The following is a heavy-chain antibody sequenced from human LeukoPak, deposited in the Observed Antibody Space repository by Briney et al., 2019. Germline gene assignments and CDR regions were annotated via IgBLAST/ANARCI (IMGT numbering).Heavy chain of an antibody. CDR1: GYTFTSYY. D-gene: IGHD3-22*01. CDR2: INPSGGST. V-gene: IGHV1-46*01. J-gene: IGHJ4*02. CDR3: ARETYYYDSSGYYLFDY. Sequence: ASVTVSCKASGYTFTSYYMHWVRQAPGQGLEWMGIINPSGGSTSYAQKFQGRVTMTRDMSTSTAYMELRSLRSDDTAVYYCARETYYYDSSGYYLFDYWGQGTLVTVSS.